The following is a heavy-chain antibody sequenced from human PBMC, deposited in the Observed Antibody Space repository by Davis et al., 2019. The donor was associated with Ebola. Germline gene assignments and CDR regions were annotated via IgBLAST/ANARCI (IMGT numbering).Heavy chain of an antibody. CDR1: GGSISSSSYF. CDR3: AMNGMDV. CDR2: IYYSGST. Sequence: SETLSLTCTVSGGSISSSSYFWGWIRQPPGKGLEWIGSIYYSGSTYYNPSLKSRVTISVDTSKDQFSLKVSSVTATDTAVYYCAMNGMDVWGQGTTVTVSS. J-gene: IGHJ6*02. V-gene: IGHV4-39*01.